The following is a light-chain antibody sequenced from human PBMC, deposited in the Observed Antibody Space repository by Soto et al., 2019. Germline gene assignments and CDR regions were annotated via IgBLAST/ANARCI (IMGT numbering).Light chain of an antibody. J-gene: IGKJ4*02. V-gene: IGKV1-5*03. CDR2: KAS. CDR3: QQYNSYPLT. CDR1: QSISSW. Sequence: DIQMTQSPSTLSASVGDRVTITCRASQSISSWLAWYKQKPVKAPKLLIYKASSLKSGVPSRFSGSGFWTEFTLTISSLQPDDFATYYCQQYNSYPLTFGGGTKVDIK.